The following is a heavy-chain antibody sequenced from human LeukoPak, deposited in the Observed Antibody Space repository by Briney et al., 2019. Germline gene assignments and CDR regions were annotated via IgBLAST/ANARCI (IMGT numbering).Heavy chain of an antibody. J-gene: IGHJ4*02. CDR3: ARSHDYRNYVAF. CDR1: GYNFTIRW. Sequence: GGALMLSCKGSGYNFTIRWLGWVRPMPGKGLEWMGIIYPGDSDTRYNPSFQGQTTISADKPISTAYVQWSSVKASDTAMHYCARSHDYRNYVAFWGQGTLVTVSS. CDR2: IYPGDSDT. V-gene: IGHV5-51*04. D-gene: IGHD4-11*01.